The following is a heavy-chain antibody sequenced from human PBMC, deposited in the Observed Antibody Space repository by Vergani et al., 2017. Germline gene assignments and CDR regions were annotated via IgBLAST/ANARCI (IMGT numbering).Heavy chain of an antibody. CDR1: GFTFSNSA. Sequence: VQLVESGGGLVKPGGSLRLSCAASGFTFSNSAVSWVRQAPGRGLAWVSSISGPGLSTYYADSVKGRFSISRDNSKNTVFLQMHSLRAEDTAIYYCAGPQGTSAYYYGGFDYWGQGILVTVSS. V-gene: IGHV3-23*04. CDR3: AGPQGTSAYYYGGFDY. D-gene: IGHD3-22*01. CDR2: ISGPGLST. J-gene: IGHJ4*02.